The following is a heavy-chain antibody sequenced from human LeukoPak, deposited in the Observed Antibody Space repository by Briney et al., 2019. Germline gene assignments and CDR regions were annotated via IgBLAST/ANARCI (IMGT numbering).Heavy chain of an antibody. V-gene: IGHV3-48*04. Sequence: PGGSLRLSCAASGFTFSSYSMNWVRQAPGKGLEWVSYISSSGSTIYYADSVKGRFTISRDNAKNSLYLQMNSLRAEDTAVYYCARGSSYVAVAGTRIDPWGQGTLVTVSS. CDR2: ISSSGSTI. J-gene: IGHJ5*02. CDR3: ARGSSYVAVAGTRIDP. CDR1: GFTFSSYS. D-gene: IGHD6-19*01.